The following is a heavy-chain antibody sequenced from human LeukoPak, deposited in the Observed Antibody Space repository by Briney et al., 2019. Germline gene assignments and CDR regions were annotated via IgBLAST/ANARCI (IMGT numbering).Heavy chain of an antibody. D-gene: IGHD6-19*01. CDR3: AKRYSSGRYVDY. Sequence: PGGSLRLSCAASRFTFTSYRMHWVRQAPGMGLVWVSHINSDGRSASYADSVKGRFTISRDNSKNTLYLQMDSLRAEDTAVYYCAKRYSSGRYVDYWGQGILVTVSS. CDR1: RFTFTSYR. V-gene: IGHV3-74*01. CDR2: INSDGRSA. J-gene: IGHJ4*02.